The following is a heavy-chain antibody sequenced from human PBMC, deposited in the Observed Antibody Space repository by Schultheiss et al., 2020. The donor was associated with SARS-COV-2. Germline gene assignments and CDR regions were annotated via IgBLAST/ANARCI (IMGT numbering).Heavy chain of an antibody. CDR1: GFTFSNAW. V-gene: IGHV3-23*01. Sequence: GGSLRPSCAASGFTFSNAWMNWVRQAAGKGLEWVSAISGSGNRTYYAESVKVRFTISRDNAKSTLYLQMNSLRAADTAVYYCAKEDRYDFWELYGMDVWGQGTTVTVSS. D-gene: IGHD3-3*01. CDR2: ISGSGNRT. CDR3: AKEDRYDFWELYGMDV. J-gene: IGHJ6*02.